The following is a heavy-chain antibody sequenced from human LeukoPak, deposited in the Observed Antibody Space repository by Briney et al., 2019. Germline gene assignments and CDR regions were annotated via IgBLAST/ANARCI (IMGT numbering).Heavy chain of an antibody. Sequence: AGGSLRLSCAASGFTFSSYEMNWVRQAPGKRLEWVAYTSSSGSNIYYADSVKGRFTISRDNAKNSLYLQMNSLRAEDTAVYYCARDREGSHYATWIQLCDYWGQGALVTVSS. V-gene: IGHV3-48*03. D-gene: IGHD5-18*01. CDR3: ARDREGSHYATWIQLCDY. CDR1: GFTFSSYE. CDR2: TSSSGSNI. J-gene: IGHJ4*02.